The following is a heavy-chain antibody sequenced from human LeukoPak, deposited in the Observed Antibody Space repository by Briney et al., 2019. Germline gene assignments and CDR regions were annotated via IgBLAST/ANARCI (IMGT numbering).Heavy chain of an antibody. V-gene: IGHV4-39*01. CDR3: ARQLGYCSSTSCYADKVDY. D-gene: IGHD2-2*01. J-gene: IGHJ4*02. CDR2: IYYSGST. CDR1: AGSISSSCYC. Sequence: PSETLSLTCPVSAGSISSSCYCWGWILEPRGKGLEWIGSIYYSGSTYYNLSLKSRVTISVDTSKNQFSLKLSSVTAADTAVYYCARQLGYCSSTSCYADKVDYWGQGTLVTVSS.